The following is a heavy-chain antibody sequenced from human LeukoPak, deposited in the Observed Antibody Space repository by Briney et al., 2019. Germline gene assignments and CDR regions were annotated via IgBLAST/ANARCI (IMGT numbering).Heavy chain of an antibody. CDR1: GGSISSYY. CDR2: IYYSGST. V-gene: IGHV4-59*01. J-gene: IGHJ3*02. CDR3: ARDLYDAFDI. Sequence: SETLSLTCTVSGGSISSYYWSWIRQPPGKGLEWIGYIYYSGSTNYNPSLKSRVTISVDTSKNQFSLKLSSATAADTAVYYCARDLYDAFDIWGQGTMVTVSS.